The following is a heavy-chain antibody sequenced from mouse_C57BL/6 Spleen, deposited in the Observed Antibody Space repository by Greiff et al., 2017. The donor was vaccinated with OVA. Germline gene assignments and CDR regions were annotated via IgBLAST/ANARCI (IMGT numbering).Heavy chain of an antibody. CDR1: GYAFSSSW. CDR2: IYPGDGDT. J-gene: IGHJ4*01. D-gene: IGHD1-1*01. V-gene: IGHV1-82*01. CDR3: ARSDYYGSSYVGENAMDY. Sequence: QVHVKQSGPELVKPGASVKISCKASGYAFSSSWMNWVKQRPGKGLEWIGRIYPGDGDTNYNGKFKGKATLTADKSSSTAYMQLSSLTSEVSAVYFCARSDYYGSSYVGENAMDYWGQGTSVTVSS.